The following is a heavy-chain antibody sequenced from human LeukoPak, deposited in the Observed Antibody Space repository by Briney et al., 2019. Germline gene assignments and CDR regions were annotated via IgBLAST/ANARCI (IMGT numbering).Heavy chain of an antibody. J-gene: IGHJ4*02. CDR1: GFAFSNYW. V-gene: IGHV3-7*03. CDR3: ARDRGYYVFDY. D-gene: IGHD3-22*01. Sequence: GGSLRLSCAASGFAFSNYWMTWVRQAPGKGLEWVANIKQDGSDKYYVDSVRGRFAISRDNAKSSLFLQMNSLRAEDTAVYYCARDRGYYVFDYWGQGTLVTVSS. CDR2: IKQDGSDK.